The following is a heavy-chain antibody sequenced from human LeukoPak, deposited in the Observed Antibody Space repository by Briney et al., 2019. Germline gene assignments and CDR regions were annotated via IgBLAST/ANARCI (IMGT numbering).Heavy chain of an antibody. CDR1: GYTFTRHF. D-gene: IGHD1-14*01. CDR2: IKPGGGSA. CDR3: ARDPGTAGPRWYFHL. V-gene: IGHV1-46*01. J-gene: IGHJ2*01. Sequence: ASVKVSCKASGYTFTRHFAHWVRQAPGQRLEWMGLIKPGGGSANYAQTFQGRVTITSDTSTNTVYMDLSSLTSDDTAIYFCARDPGTAGPRWYFHLWGPGTLVTVSS.